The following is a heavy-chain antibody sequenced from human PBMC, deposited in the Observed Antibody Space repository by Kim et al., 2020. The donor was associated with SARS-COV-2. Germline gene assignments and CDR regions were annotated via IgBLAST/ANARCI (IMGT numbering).Heavy chain of an antibody. CDR2: LNSDGTTT. CDR3: AKGRRIEHGMDV. J-gene: IGHJ6*02. V-gene: IGHV3-74*01. Sequence: GGSLRLSCAASGFSFSSFWMHWVRQAPGKGLVWVSRLNSDGTTTSYADSVKGRFTISRDNAKKTLYLLMNSLTVDDTGIYFCAKGRRIEHGMDVWGQGTTVTVSS. CDR1: GFSFSSFW.